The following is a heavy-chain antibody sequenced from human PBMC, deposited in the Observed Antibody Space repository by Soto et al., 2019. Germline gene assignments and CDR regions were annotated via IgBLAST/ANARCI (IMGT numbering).Heavy chain of an antibody. CDR3: ARCSVENWFDP. CDR1: GGSLSGYY. CDR2: INHSGST. D-gene: IGHD2-15*01. Sequence: SETLSLTCAVYGGSLSGYYWSWIRQPPGKGLEWIGEINHSGSTNYNPSLKSRVTISVDTSKNQFSLKLSSVTAADTAVYYCARCSVENWFDPWGQGTLVTVSS. J-gene: IGHJ5*02. V-gene: IGHV4-34*01.